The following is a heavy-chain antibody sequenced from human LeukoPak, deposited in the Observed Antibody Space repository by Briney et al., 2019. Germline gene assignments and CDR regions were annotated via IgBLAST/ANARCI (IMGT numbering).Heavy chain of an antibody. J-gene: IGHJ4*02. CDR1: GGSFSGYY. V-gene: IGHV4-34*01. CDR3: ARGRRYAPVDC. D-gene: IGHD5-12*01. Sequence: SETLSLTCAVYGGSFSGYYWSWIRQPPGKGLEWIGEINHSGSTNYNPSLKSRVTISVDTSKNQFSLKLSSVTAADTAVYYCARGRRYAPVDCWGQGTLVTVSS. CDR2: INHSGST.